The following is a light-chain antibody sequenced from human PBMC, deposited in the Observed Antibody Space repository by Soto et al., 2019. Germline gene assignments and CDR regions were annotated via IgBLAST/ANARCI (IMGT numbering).Light chain of an antibody. CDR2: DAS. Sequence: DVQMTQSHTTLSASVGDRVTITCRASQSISSWLTWYQQKPGKAPKLLIYDASSLESGVPSRFSGSGSGTEFTLTISSLQPDDFATYYCQQYNSYPWTFGHGTNVDI. J-gene: IGKJ1*01. CDR1: QSISSW. CDR3: QQYNSYPWT. V-gene: IGKV1-5*01.